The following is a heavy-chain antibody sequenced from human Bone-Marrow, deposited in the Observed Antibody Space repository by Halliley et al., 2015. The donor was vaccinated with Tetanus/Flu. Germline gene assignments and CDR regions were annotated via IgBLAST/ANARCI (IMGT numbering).Heavy chain of an antibody. CDR3: GRVTIFGVVSDFVY. V-gene: IGHV1-18*04. CDR2: ISAIDGNT. CDR1: GYSFTYHG. Sequence: QLVQSGAEVKKPGASVKVSCKASGYSFTYHGINWERQAPGQGLEWMGWISAIDGNTHYAHNVQGRVTLTTDSSTSTAYMELRNRRSYDTAVYYCGRVTIFGVVSDFVYWGQGTLVPVSS. D-gene: IGHD3-3*01. J-gene: IGHJ4*02.